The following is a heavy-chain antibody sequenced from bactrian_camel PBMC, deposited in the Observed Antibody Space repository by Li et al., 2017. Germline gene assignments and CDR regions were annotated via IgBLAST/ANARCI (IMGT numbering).Heavy chain of an antibody. V-gene: IGHV3S40*01. CDR1: GYTYNRNC. D-gene: IGHD2*01. CDR3: AARGPYCYTKLSVRDFTY. CDR2: IATGSGNT. J-gene: IGHJ6*01. Sequence: DVQLVESGGGSVLAGGSLRLSCAASGYTYNRNCMAWFRQAPGKERVGVARIATGSGNTYYADSVEGRFTISQDNAKNTVYLQMNSLKPEDTAMYYCAARGPYCYTKLSVRDFTYWGQGTQVTVS.